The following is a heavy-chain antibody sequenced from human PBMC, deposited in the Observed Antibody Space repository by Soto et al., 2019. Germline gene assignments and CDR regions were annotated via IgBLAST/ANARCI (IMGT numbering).Heavy chain of an antibody. CDR3: ARGRGWRDY. CDR1: GYSFTSYD. D-gene: IGHD6-19*01. CDR2: MDPKTGNT. J-gene: IGHJ4*02. V-gene: IGHV1-8*01. Sequence: ASVKVSCKSSGYSFTSYDINWVRQATGQGLEWMGWMDPKTGNTDYGQKFQGRVTMTRNTSISTAYMELSSLTSEDTAVYYCARGRGWRDYWGQGTLVTVSS.